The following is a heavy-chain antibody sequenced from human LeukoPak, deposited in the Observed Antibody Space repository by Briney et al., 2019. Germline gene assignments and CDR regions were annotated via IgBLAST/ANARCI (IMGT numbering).Heavy chain of an antibody. CDR1: GGSISSSSYY. CDR3: GRLITPWAFDI. CDR2: IYYSGST. D-gene: IGHD5-24*01. Sequence: PSETLSLTCTVSGGSISSSSYYWGWIRQPPGKGLEWIGSIYYSGSTYYNPSLKSRVTISVDTSKNQFSLKLSSVTAADTAVYYCGRLITPWAFDIWGQGTMVTVSS. V-gene: IGHV4-39*07. J-gene: IGHJ3*02.